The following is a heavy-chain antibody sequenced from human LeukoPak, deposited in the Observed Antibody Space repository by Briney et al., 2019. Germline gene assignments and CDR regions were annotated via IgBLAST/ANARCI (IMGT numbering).Heavy chain of an antibody. D-gene: IGHD2-15*01. J-gene: IGHJ4*02. CDR2: IYSGGST. V-gene: IGHV3-53*01. CDR1: GFTVSSNY. CDR3: AGYCSGGSCYSGLGY. Sequence: SGGSLRLSCAASGFTVSSNYMSWVRQAPGKGLEWVSVIYSGGSTYYADSVKGRFTISRDNSKNTLYLQMNSLRAEDTAVYYCAGYCSGGSCYSGLGYWGQGTLVTVSS.